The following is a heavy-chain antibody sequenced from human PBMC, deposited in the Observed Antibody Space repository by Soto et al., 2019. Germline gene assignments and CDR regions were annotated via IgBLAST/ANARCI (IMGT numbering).Heavy chain of an antibody. CDR3: AVDVRRITMVRGVITPLDGMDV. Sequence: EVQLVQSGAEVKKPGESLRISCKGSGYSFTSYWISWVRQMPGKGLEWMGRIDPSDSYTNYSPSFQGHVTISADKSISTAYLQWSSLKASDTAMYYCAVDVRRITMVRGVITPLDGMDVWGQGTTVTVSS. CDR1: GYSFTSYW. D-gene: IGHD3-10*01. CDR2: IDPSDSYT. V-gene: IGHV5-10-1*01. J-gene: IGHJ6*02.